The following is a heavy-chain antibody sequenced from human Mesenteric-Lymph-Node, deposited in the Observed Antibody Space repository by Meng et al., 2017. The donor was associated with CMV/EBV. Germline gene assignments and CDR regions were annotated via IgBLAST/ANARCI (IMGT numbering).Heavy chain of an antibody. D-gene: IGHD6-19*01. CDR1: GFSFSDYY. V-gene: IGHV3-11*01. CDR3: ARDLHSSGFDY. Sequence: GGSLRLSCAASGFSFSDYYMSWIRQAPGKGLEWVSYISSSGTTIYYADSVKGRFTISRDNAKNSLYLQMNSLRAEDTALYYCARDLHSSGFDYWGQGTLVTVSS. CDR2: ISSSGTTI. J-gene: IGHJ4*02.